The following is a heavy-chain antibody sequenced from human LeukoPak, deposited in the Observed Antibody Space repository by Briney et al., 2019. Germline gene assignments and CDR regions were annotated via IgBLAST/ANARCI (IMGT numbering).Heavy chain of an antibody. J-gene: IGHJ4*02. CDR2: IWYDGSNK. CDR3: AGGLNRGIAVAGLGY. Sequence: GSLRLSCAASGFTFSSYGMHWVRQAPGKGLEWVAVIWYDGSNKYYADSVKGRFTISRDNSKNTLYLQMNSLRAEDTAVYYCAGGLNRGIAVAGLGYWGQGTLVTVSS. V-gene: IGHV3-33*01. D-gene: IGHD6-19*01. CDR1: GFTFSSYG.